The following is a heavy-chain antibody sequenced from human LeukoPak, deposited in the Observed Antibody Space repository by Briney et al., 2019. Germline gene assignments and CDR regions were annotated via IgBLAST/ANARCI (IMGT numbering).Heavy chain of an antibody. D-gene: IGHD3-22*01. J-gene: IGHJ4*02. Sequence: GGSLRLSCAASGFTVSSNYMSWVRQAPGKGLEWVSIIYSGGSTFYADSVKGRFTISRDNSKNTLYLQMNSLRAEDTAVYYCTTQYYYDSSGYWKWGQGTLVTVSS. V-gene: IGHV3-53*01. CDR3: TTQYYYDSSGYWK. CDR1: GFTVSSNY. CDR2: IYSGGST.